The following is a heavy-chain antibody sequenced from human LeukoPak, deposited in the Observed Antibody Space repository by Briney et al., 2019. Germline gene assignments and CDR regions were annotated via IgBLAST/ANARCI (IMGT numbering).Heavy chain of an antibody. J-gene: IGHJ4*02. CDR3: ARGNRYSYTFTGRERTKSRLDQ. CDR1: GFTFSSYG. D-gene: IGHD5-18*01. V-gene: IGHV3-30*03. CDR2: ISYDGSNK. Sequence: GGSLRLSCAASGFTFSSYGMSWVRQAPGKGLEWVAVISYDGSNKYYADFVKGRFAISRDNSKNMLYLQMNSLRAEDTAVYYCARGNRYSYTFTGRERTKSRLDQWGQGTLVTVSS.